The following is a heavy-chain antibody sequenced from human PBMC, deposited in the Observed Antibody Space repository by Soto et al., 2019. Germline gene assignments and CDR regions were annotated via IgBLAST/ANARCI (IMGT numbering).Heavy chain of an antibody. V-gene: IGHV4-59*02. CDR3: AREPVPAAGGAWLDH. J-gene: IGHJ5*02. Sequence: PSETLSLTCTVSGGSVSSYYWSWIRQPPGRGLEWIGYIYYSGSTNYNPSLKSRVTISVDTSKNQCTLRLSSVTAADMAVYYCAREPVPAAGGAWLDHWGQGTLVTVSS. D-gene: IGHD2-2*01. CDR2: IYYSGST. CDR1: GGSVSSYY.